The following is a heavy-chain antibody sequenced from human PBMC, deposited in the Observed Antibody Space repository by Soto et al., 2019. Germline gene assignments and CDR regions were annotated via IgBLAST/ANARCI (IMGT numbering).Heavy chain of an antibody. CDR2: IYYTGST. D-gene: IGHD1-26*01. V-gene: IGHV4-59*01. CDR1: GVSITTYY. J-gene: IGHJ4*02. CDR3: ARDISGISN. Sequence: SETLSLTCTVSGVSITTYYWSWIRQPPGKGLEWIGYIYYTGSTNYNPSLKSRVTISMDTSRSQFSLKLSSVTGADTAVYYCARDISGISNWGQGTLVTVSS.